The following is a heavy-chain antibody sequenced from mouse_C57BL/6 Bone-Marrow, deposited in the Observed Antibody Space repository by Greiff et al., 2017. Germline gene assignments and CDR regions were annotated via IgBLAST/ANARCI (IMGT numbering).Heavy chain of an antibody. CDR3: ARTALRNYFDY. CDR2: INPGSGGT. Sequence: QVQLKQSGAELVRPGTSVKVSCKASGYAFTNYLIEWVKQRPGQGLEWIGVINPGSGGTNYNEKFKGKATLTADKSSSTAYMQLSSLTSEDSAVYFCARTALRNYFDYWGQGTTLTVSS. D-gene: IGHD1-2*01. J-gene: IGHJ2*01. V-gene: IGHV1-54*01. CDR1: GYAFTNYL.